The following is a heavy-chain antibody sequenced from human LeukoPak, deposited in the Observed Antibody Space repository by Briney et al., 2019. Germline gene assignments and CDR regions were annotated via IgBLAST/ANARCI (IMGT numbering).Heavy chain of an antibody. D-gene: IGHD7-27*01. CDR1: GGSISSSSYY. Sequence: TSETLSLTCTVSGGSISSSSYYWGWIRQPPGKGLEWVANINQDGSEKYYVDSVKGRFTISRDNPKKSLYLQMNSLRDEDTAVYYCARAYWGSVDYWGQGTLVTVSS. CDR3: ARAYWGSVDY. V-gene: IGHV3-7*03. J-gene: IGHJ4*02. CDR2: INQDGSEK.